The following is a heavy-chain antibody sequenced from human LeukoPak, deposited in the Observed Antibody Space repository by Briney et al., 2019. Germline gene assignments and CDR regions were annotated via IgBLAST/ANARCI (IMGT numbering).Heavy chain of an antibody. J-gene: IGHJ3*02. CDR3: ARDGPYYGSGRGSAFDI. CDR1: GYTFTSYG. Sequence: ASVKVSCKASGYTFTSYGISWVRQAPGQGFEWMGWISAYNGNTNYAQKLQDRVTMTTDTSTSTAYMELRSLRSDDTAVYYCARDGPYYGSGRGSAFDIWGQGTMVTVSS. V-gene: IGHV1-18*01. CDR2: ISAYNGNT. D-gene: IGHD3-10*01.